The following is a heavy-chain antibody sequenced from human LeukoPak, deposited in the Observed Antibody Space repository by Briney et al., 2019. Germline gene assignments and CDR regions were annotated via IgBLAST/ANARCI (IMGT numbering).Heavy chain of an antibody. V-gene: IGHV3-9*01. D-gene: IGHD3-22*01. CDR2: ISWNSGSI. Sequence: PGRSLRLSCAASGFTFDDYAMHWVRQAPGKGLEWVSGISWNSGSIGYADSVKGRFTISRDNAKNSLYLQMNSLRAEDTALYYCAKDYYDSSGTFWYFDLWGRGTLVTVSS. CDR1: GFTFDDYA. J-gene: IGHJ2*01. CDR3: AKDYYDSSGTFWYFDL.